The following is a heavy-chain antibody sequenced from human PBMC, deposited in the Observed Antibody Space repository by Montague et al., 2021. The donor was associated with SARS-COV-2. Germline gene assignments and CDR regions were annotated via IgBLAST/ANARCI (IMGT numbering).Heavy chain of an antibody. CDR2: IYPGDSDT. CDR1: GYTFTNYW. V-gene: IGHV5-51*01. CDR3: ARQSRYYYGSGRENFDP. Sequence: QSGAEVKKPGESLKISCKGSGYTFTNYWIARVRQMPGEGLEWMGIIYPGDSDTRYSPSFQGQVTISDDKSISTVYLQWSSLRASDSAMYYCARQSRYYYGSGRENFDPWGQGTLVTVSS. D-gene: IGHD3-10*01. J-gene: IGHJ5*02.